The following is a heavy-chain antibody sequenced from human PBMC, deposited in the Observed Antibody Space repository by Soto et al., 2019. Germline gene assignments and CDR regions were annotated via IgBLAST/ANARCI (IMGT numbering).Heavy chain of an antibody. CDR3: AKGQEFIVLVPAGPVDY. V-gene: IGHV3-30*18. J-gene: IGHJ4*02. Sequence: PGGSLRLSCAASGFTFSSYGMHWVRQAPGKGLEWVAVISYDGSNKYYADSVKGRFTISRDNSKNTLYLQMNSLRAEDTAVYYCAKGQEFIVLVPAGPVDYWGQGTLVTVSS. CDR1: GFTFSSYG. D-gene: IGHD2-2*01. CDR2: ISYDGSNK.